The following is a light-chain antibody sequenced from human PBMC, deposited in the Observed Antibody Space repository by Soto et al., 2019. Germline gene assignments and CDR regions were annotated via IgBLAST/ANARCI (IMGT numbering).Light chain of an antibody. CDR2: AAS. J-gene: IGKJ5*01. Sequence: DIQMTHSPSSLSASLVDRVAIICLASQSISSYLNWYQQKPGKAPKVLIYAASNLQSGVPSRFSGSGSGTDFALTISSLQPEDFATYYCQQGYSTPITFGQGTRLEIK. CDR1: QSISSY. CDR3: QQGYSTPIT. V-gene: IGKV1-39*01.